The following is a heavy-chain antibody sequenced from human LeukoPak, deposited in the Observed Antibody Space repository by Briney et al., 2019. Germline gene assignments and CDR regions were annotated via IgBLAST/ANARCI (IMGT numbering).Heavy chain of an antibody. CDR1: GFTFSDYY. J-gene: IGHJ4*02. D-gene: IGHD2-15*01. V-gene: IGHV3-11*03. CDR2: ISKSSGNT. CDR3: ARKADYFDY. Sequence: GGSLRLSCAASGFTFSDYYMSWLRQAPGKGLEWVSYISKSSGNTNYADSVKGRFTISRDNAKNSLYLQMNSLRAEDTAVYYCARKADYFDYWGQGTLVTVSS.